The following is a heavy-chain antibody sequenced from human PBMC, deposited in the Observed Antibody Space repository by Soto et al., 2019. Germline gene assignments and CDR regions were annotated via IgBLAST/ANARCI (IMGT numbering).Heavy chain of an antibody. Sequence: WASVRVSCKASGYTFTGYYLHWVRQAPGQGLEWMGWVNPNNGVTNFAQKFQGRVTMTRDTSISTAYMELSSLRSDDTAVYYCARRQGGSHNYYFECWGLGTLVSVSS. CDR2: VNPNNGVT. V-gene: IGHV1-2*02. J-gene: IGHJ4*02. D-gene: IGHD1-26*01. CDR3: ARRQGGSHNYYFEC. CDR1: GYTFTGYY.